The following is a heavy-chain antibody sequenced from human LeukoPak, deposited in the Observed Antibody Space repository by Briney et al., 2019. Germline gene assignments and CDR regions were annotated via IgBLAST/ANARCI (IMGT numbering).Heavy chain of an antibody. CDR3: ARLPSGSYGG. CDR2: IWYDGSNK. D-gene: IGHD1-26*01. J-gene: IGHJ4*02. Sequence: PGGSLRLSCAASGFTFSSYGMHWVRQAPGKGLEWLAVIWYDGSNKYYADSVKGRFTISRDNSKNTLYLQMNSLRAEDTAVYYCARLPSGSYGGWGQGTLVTVSS. V-gene: IGHV3-33*01. CDR1: GFTFSSYG.